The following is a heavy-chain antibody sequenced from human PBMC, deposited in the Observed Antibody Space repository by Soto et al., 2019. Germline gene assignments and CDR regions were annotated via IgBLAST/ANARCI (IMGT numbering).Heavy chain of an antibody. D-gene: IGHD3-10*01. CDR1: GYTFTSYG. J-gene: IGHJ4*02. V-gene: IGHV1-18*01. CDR2: ISAYNGNT. CDR3: ARDSYYYGSGSYFPDY. Sequence: QVQLVQSGAEVKKPGASVKVSCKASGYTFTSYGISWVRQAPGQGLEWMGWISAYNGNTNYAQKLQGRVTMTTDTSTSTDYMELRSLRSDDTAVYYCARDSYYYGSGSYFPDYWGQGTLVTVSS.